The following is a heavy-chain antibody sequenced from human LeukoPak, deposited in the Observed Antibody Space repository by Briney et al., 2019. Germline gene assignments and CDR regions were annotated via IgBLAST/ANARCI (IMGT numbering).Heavy chain of an antibody. J-gene: IGHJ4*02. CDR1: GGSISSYY. V-gene: IGHV4-59*01. CDR3: ARETRYSSSWTGIDY. Sequence: SETLSLTCTVSGGSISSYYWSWIRQPPGKGLEWIGYIYYSGSTNYNPSLKSRVTISVGTSKNQFSLKLSSVTAADTAVYYCARETRYSSSWTGIDYWGQGTLVTVSS. CDR2: IYYSGST. D-gene: IGHD6-13*01.